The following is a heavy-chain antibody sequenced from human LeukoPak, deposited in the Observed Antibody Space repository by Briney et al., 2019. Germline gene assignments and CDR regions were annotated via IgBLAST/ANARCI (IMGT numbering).Heavy chain of an antibody. CDR1: GYALINFG. CDR2: ISAHSGNT. CDR3: AREKLLYYFDSSSARAFDI. Sequence: ASVKVSCKASGYALINFGFIWVRQAPGQGLEWMGWISAHSGNTNYAQKFQDRVTMTRDTSTSTAYMELRSLRSDDTAIYYCAREKLLYYFDSSSARAFDIWGQGTVVTVSS. J-gene: IGHJ3*02. V-gene: IGHV1-18*01. D-gene: IGHD3-22*01.